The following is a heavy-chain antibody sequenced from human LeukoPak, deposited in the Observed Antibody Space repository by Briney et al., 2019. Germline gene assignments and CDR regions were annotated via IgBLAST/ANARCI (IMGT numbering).Heavy chain of an antibody. J-gene: IGHJ3*02. D-gene: IGHD4-17*01. V-gene: IGHV3-48*03. CDR2: ISSSGSTI. CDR1: GFTFSNYE. CDR3: ARAYYGAVPFDI. Sequence: GGSLRLSCAASGFTFSNYEMNWVRQAPGKGLEWVSYISSSGSTIYYADSVKGRFTISRDNAKNSLYLQMNSLRAEDTAVYYCARAYYGAVPFDIWGQGTMVTVSS.